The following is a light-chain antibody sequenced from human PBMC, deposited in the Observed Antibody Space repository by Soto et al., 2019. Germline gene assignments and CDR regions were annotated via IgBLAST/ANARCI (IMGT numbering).Light chain of an antibody. CDR2: AAS. V-gene: IGKV1-39*01. Sequence: DIQMTQSPSSLSASVGDRVTITCRASQSISSYLNWYQLKPGKTPKILIYAASGLQSGVPSRFSGSGSGTDFTLTISSLQPEDFATYFCQQSFNTPYTFGQGTKLDIQ. CDR3: QQSFNTPYT. CDR1: QSISSY. J-gene: IGKJ2*01.